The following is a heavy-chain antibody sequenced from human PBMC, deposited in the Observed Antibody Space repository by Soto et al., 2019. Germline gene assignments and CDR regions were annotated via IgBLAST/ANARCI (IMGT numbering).Heavy chain of an antibody. CDR1: GFTFSSYS. Sequence: SLRLSCAASGFTFSSYSMNWVRQAPGKGLEWVSYISTSSSTIYSADSVKGRFTISRDNAKNSLYLQMNSLRDEDTAVYYCAGRYRRLVRTTTQYYFDYWGQGTLVTVSS. CDR2: ISTSSSTI. D-gene: IGHD1-1*01. CDR3: AGRYRRLVRTTTQYYFDY. J-gene: IGHJ4*02. V-gene: IGHV3-48*02.